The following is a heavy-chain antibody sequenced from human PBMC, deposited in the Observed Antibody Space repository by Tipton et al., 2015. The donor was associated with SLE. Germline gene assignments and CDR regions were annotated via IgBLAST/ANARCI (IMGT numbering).Heavy chain of an antibody. V-gene: IGHV4-61*02. CDR2: IYTSGST. CDR3: ARAVPAAWYFDL. CDR1: GGSISSGSYY. D-gene: IGHD2-2*01. J-gene: IGHJ2*01. Sequence: LRLSCTVSGGSISSGSYYWSWIQQPAGKGLEWIGRIYTSGSTNYNPSLKSRVTISVDTSKNQFSLKLSSVTAADTAVYYCARAVPAAWYFDLWGRGTLVTVSS.